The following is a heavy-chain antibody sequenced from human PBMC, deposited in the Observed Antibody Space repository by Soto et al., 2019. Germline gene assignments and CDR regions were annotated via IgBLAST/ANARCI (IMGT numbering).Heavy chain of an antibody. V-gene: IGHV3-15*01. D-gene: IGHD3-3*01. Sequence: EVQLVESGGGLVKPGGSLRLSCAASGFTFSNAWMSWVRQAPGKGLEWVGRIKSKTDGGTTDYAAPVKGRFTISRDDSKNPLYLQMNSLKTEDTALYYCTTDSLVLRFLEWAFDPWGQGTLVTVSS. CDR3: TTDSLVLRFLEWAFDP. CDR1: GFTFSNAW. CDR2: IKSKTDGGTT. J-gene: IGHJ5*02.